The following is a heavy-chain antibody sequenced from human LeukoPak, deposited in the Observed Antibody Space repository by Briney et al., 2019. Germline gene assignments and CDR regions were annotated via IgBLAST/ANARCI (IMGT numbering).Heavy chain of an antibody. J-gene: IGHJ4*02. V-gene: IGHV3-9*01. CDR1: GFTFDDYA. Sequence: GRSLRLSCAASGFTFDDYAMHWVRQAPGKGLKWVSGISWNSGSIGYADSVKGRFTISRDNAKNSLYLQMNSLRAEDTALYYCEKAPEGEGYNLDYWGQGTLVTVSS. D-gene: IGHD5-24*01. CDR3: EKAPEGEGYNLDY. CDR2: ISWNSGSI.